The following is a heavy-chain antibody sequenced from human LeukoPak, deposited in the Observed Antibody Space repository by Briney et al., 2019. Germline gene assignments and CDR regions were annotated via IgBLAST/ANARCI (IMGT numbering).Heavy chain of an antibody. CDR3: ARSPLYYDSSGYSPIFDY. V-gene: IGHV5-51*01. CDR2: IYPGDSDT. J-gene: IGHJ4*02. CDR1: GYSFTSYW. D-gene: IGHD3-22*01. Sequence: GESLKISCKGSGYSFTSYWIGWVRQMPGKGLEWMGIIYPGDSDTRYSPSFQGQVTISADKSISTAYLQWSSLKASDTAMYYCARSPLYYDSSGYSPIFDYWGQGTPVTVSS.